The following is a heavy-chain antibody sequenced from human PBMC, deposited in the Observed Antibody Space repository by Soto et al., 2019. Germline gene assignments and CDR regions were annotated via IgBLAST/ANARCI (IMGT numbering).Heavy chain of an antibody. CDR3: AHRRPWSSDWNSGWFDP. CDR2: IYWDNDR. CDR1: GFSLSTSGVG. D-gene: IGHD1-1*01. Sequence: QITLKESGPTLVQPTQTLTLTCTFSGFSLSTSGVGVGWIRQPPGKALEYLAVIYWDNDRRYSPSLNSRLTINKVTSKNQVVLTMTNMDPADTATYFCAHRRPWSSDWNSGWFDPWGQGTLVTVSS. V-gene: IGHV2-5*02. J-gene: IGHJ5*02.